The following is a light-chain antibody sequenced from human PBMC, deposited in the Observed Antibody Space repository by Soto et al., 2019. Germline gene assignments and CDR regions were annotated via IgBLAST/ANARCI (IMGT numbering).Light chain of an antibody. CDR2: EVS. CDR3: CSFTASNTHV. V-gene: IGLV2-14*01. Sequence: QSALTQPASVSGSPGQSITISCTGTSSDVGGYNYVSWYQHHPGKAPKLMIYEVSNRPSGVSNRFSGSKSGNTASLTISGLQAEDEAVYYCCSFTASNTHVFGTGTKLTVL. CDR1: SSDVGGYNY. J-gene: IGLJ1*01.